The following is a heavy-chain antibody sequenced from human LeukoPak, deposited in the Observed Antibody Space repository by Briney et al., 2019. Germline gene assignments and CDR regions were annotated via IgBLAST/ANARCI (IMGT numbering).Heavy chain of an antibody. CDR3: ARAELEEFDY. J-gene: IGHJ4*02. CDR2: IYSGGST. CDR1: GVTVSSNY. V-gene: IGHV3-66*01. D-gene: IGHD1-1*01. Sequence: GGSLRLSCAASGVTVSSNYMSWVRQAPRTGLEWVSVIYSGGSTYYADSVKGRFTMSRDNSKNTLYLQMNSLRAEDTAVYYGARAELEEFDYWGQGTLVTVSS.